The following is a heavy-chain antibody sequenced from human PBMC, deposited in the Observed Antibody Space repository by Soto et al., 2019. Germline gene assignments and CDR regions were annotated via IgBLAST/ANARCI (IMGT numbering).Heavy chain of an antibody. CDR3: VHRRVAAVFDP. J-gene: IGHJ5*02. V-gene: IGHV2-5*02. CDR2: IYWDDDK. Sequence: SGPTLVNPTRTLPLTCTFSGFSLITSGVGVGWIRQPPGKALEWLALIYWDDDKRYSPSLKSRLTITKDTSKNQVVLTMTNMDPVDTATYYCVHRRVAAVFDPWGQGTMVTVSS. D-gene: IGHD6-13*01. CDR1: GFSLITSGVG.